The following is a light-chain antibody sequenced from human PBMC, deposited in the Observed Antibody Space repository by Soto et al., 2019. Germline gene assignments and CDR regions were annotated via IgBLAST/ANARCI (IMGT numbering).Light chain of an antibody. CDR3: QPFDSVPCT. J-gene: IGKJ2*02. V-gene: IGKV1-33*01. CDR2: DAS. Sequence: IQMTQSPSSLSAAVGDRVTITCQASQDSKHYLIWYQQKPGKAPKLLIYDASSLGTGVSSRFSGSGSGTYCTLTIGSLQPEDIATYYGQPFDSVPCTGGQGTKLEIK. CDR1: QDSKHY.